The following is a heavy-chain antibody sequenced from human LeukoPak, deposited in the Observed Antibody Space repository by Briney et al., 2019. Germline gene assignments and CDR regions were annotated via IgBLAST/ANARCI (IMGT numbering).Heavy chain of an antibody. V-gene: IGHV4-59*01. CDR3: TRDRRDGYNYVDY. D-gene: IGHD5-24*01. J-gene: IGHJ4*02. CDR2: ISYSGST. Sequence: SETLSLTRTVSGGSISPYYWSWIRQPPGRGLEWIGYISYSGSTNYNPSLKSRVTISVDTSKNQFSLKLNSVTAADTAVYYCTRDRRDGYNYVDYWGQGTLVTVSS. CDR1: GGSISPYY.